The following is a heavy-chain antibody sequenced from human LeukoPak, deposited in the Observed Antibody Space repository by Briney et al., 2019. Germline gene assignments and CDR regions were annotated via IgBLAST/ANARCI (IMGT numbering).Heavy chain of an antibody. V-gene: IGHV4-4*07. D-gene: IGHD6-13*01. CDR3: ARVGGSSWYAWFAP. J-gene: IGHJ5*02. Sequence: PSETLSLTCTVSGGSISSYYWSWIRQPAGKGLEWIGRIYTSGSTNYNPSLKSRVTMSVDTSKNQFSLKLSSVTAADTAVYYCARVGGSSWYAWFAPWGQGTLVTVSS. CDR2: IYTSGST. CDR1: GGSISSYY.